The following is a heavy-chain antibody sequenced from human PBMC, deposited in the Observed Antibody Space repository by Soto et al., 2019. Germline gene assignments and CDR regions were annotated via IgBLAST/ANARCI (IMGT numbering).Heavy chain of an antibody. CDR1: GYMFTTYG. J-gene: IGHJ4*02. CDR2: ISAYNGNK. D-gene: IGHD6-6*01. Sequence: QVQLVQSGGEVKKPGASVEVSCRTSGYMFTTYGMSWVRQAPGQGLEWMAWISAYNGNKKYAQKFQGRVPMTTDTPTSTGSMELRNLTSDDTGTYFCARTGGGMAARPLEYWGQGTLVTVSS. CDR3: ARTGGGMAARPLEY. V-gene: IGHV1-18*04.